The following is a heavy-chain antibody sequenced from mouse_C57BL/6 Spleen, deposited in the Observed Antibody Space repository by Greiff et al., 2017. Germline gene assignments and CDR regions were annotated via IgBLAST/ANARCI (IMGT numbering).Heavy chain of an antibody. CDR1: GYTFTSYW. J-gene: IGHJ2*01. V-gene: IGHV1-59*01. CDR2: IDPSDSYT. D-gene: IGHD1-1*01. CDR3: ARPLYGSSPYYFDY. Sequence: QVQLKQPGAELVRPGTSVKLSCKASGYTFTSYWMHWVKQRPGQGLEWIGVIDPSDSYTNYNQKFKGKATLTVDTSSSTAYMQLSSLTSEDSAVYYCARPLYGSSPYYFDYWGQGTTLTVSS.